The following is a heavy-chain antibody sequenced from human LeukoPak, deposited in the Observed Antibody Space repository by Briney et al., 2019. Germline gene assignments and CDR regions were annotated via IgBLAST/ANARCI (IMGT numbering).Heavy chain of an antibody. D-gene: IGHD6-19*01. J-gene: IGHJ4*02. CDR1: GFTFSSYA. Sequence: GVSLRLSCAASGFTFSSYAMHWVRQAPGKGLEWVSTIRGSGGGTYYADSVKGRFTISRDNSKNTPYLQMNSLRDEDTALYYCAKAGIGVVDYFDYWGQGTLVTASS. V-gene: IGHV3-23*01. CDR2: IRGSGGGT. CDR3: AKAGIGVVDYFDY.